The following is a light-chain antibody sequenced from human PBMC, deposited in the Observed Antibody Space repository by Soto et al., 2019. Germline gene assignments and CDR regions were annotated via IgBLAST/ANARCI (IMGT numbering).Light chain of an antibody. Sequence: QSALTQPASVSGSPGQSITISCTGTSSDIGIFNYVSWYQQHPGKAPKLIIYEVTNRPSGVSDRFSGSKSGSTASLNISGLQADDEAEYYCSSYTSSSALGVFGGGTQLTVL. CDR3: SSYTSSSALGV. CDR1: SSDIGIFNY. J-gene: IGLJ3*02. CDR2: EVT. V-gene: IGLV2-14*01.